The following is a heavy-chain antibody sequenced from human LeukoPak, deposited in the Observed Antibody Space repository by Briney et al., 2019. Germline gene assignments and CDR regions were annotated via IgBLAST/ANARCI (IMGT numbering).Heavy chain of an antibody. Sequence: GGSLRLSCAAPGSIFSSFGMHWVRQAPGKGRGWVAVISYDGSNKKYADSVKGRFTISRDNSKNTLYLQMSSLTAEDTAVYYCAGGRYSSSAYNWFDPWGQGTLVTVSS. CDR1: GSIFSSFG. CDR3: AGGRYSSSAYNWFDP. J-gene: IGHJ5*02. D-gene: IGHD6-6*01. V-gene: IGHV3-30*12. CDR2: ISYDGSNK.